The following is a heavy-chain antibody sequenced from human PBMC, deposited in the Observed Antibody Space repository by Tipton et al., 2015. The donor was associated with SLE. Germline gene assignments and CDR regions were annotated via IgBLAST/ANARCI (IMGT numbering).Heavy chain of an antibody. J-gene: IGHJ3*02. V-gene: IGHV4-30-2*01. D-gene: IGHD2-15*01. CDR2: IFHSGST. CDR1: GGSISSGDYS. Sequence: TLSLTCAVTGGSISSGDYSWNWIRQPPGKGLEWIGNIFHSGSTNYNPSLKSRVTISVDTSKNHFSLKESSVTAADTAVYYCARAEGSWDAFDIWGQGTMVTVSS. CDR3: ARAEGSWDAFDI.